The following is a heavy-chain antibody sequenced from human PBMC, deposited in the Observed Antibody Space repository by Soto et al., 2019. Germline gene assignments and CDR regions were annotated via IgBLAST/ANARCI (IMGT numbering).Heavy chain of an antibody. CDR1: GYSFTDYH. V-gene: IGHV1-2*04. D-gene: IGHD2-8*01. CDR2: INPKSGGT. J-gene: IGHJ6*02. Sequence: EASVKVSCKASGYSFTDYHIHWVRQAPGQGLEWLGRINPKSGGTSTAQKFQGWVTMTTDTSISTASMELTRLTSDDTAIYYCARGDSTDCSNGVCYFFYNHDMDVWGQGKTVTVSS. CDR3: ARGDSTDCSNGVCYFFYNHDMDV.